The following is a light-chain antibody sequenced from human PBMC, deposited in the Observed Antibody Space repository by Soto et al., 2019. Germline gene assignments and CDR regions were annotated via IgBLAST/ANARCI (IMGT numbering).Light chain of an antibody. CDR2: GNS. Sequence: QSVLTQPPSVSGAPGQRVTISCTGSSSNIGAGYDVHWYQQLPGTAPKLLLYGNSNRPSGVPDRFSGSKSGTSASLAITGLQAEDEADSYCQSYDSSVSKVVFGGGTKLTVL. V-gene: IGLV1-40*01. CDR1: SSNIGAGYD. CDR3: QSYDSSVSKVV. J-gene: IGLJ2*01.